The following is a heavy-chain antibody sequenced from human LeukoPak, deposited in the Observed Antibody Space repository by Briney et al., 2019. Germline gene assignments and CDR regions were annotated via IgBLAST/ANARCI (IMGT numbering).Heavy chain of an antibody. V-gene: IGHV3-23*01. J-gene: IGHJ3*02. CDR2: ISGSGDRT. D-gene: IGHD2-8*02. Sequence: GGSLRLSCAASGFTFNNYAMNWVRQAPGKGLEWVSIISGSGDRTLHADSVKGRFTVSRDNSKNTVYLQMNSLRAEDTAVYYCAKDLRNIRTLVDLQMIWGQGTLVIVSS. CDR1: GFTFNNYA. CDR3: AKDLRNIRTLVDLQMI.